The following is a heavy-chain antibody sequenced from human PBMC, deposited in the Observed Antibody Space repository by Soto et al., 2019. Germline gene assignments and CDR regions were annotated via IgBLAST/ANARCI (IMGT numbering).Heavy chain of an antibody. D-gene: IGHD5-18*01. J-gene: IGHJ6*02. CDR2: MNPNSGNT. CDR1: GGTFSSYA. CDR3: ARGQGQLWIYYYGMDV. V-gene: IGHV1-8*02. Sequence: GASVKVSCKASGGTFSSYAISWVRQAPGQGLEWMGWMNPNSGNTGYAQKFQGRVTVTRNTSISTAYMELSSLRSEDTAVYYCARGQGQLWIYYYGMDVWGQGTTVIVSS.